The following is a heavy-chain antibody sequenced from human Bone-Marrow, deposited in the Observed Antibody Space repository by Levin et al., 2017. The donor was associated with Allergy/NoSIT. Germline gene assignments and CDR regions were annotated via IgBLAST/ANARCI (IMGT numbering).Heavy chain of an antibody. CDR3: ATLSAVTRGDAFDL. V-gene: IGHV4-59*01. CDR1: GVSFSGLY. Sequence: SETLSLTCSVSGVSFSGLYWSWIRQPPGKGLEWIGDIYDSGSTNYNPSLKSRVTKSIDTSKNQFSLRLSSVTAADTAVYYCATLSAVTRGDAFDLWGQGTMVIVS. J-gene: IGHJ3*01. CDR2: IYDSGST. D-gene: IGHD4-17*01.